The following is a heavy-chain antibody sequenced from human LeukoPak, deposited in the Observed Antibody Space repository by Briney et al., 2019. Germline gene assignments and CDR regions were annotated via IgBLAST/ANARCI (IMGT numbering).Heavy chain of an antibody. Sequence: GGSLRLSCAASGFTFISYTMGWVRQAPGKGLEWVSTITGSGGSTSYADSVKGRFTISRDNSRSTLFLQMNSLRAEDTAVYYCAKKLVMGPTGGFDPWGQGTLVTVSS. CDR3: AKKLVMGPTGGFDP. CDR2: ITGSGGST. V-gene: IGHV3-23*01. J-gene: IGHJ5*02. CDR1: GFTFISYT. D-gene: IGHD1-26*01.